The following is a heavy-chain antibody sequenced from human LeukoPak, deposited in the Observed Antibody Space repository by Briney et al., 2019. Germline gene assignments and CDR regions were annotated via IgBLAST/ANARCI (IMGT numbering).Heavy chain of an antibody. V-gene: IGHV3-23*01. D-gene: IGHD3-9*01. CDR3: AKVRYFDWFVFDY. CDR2: ISGSGGST. Sequence: GGSLRLSCAASGFTFSSYAMSWVRQAPGKGLEWVSAISGSGGSTYYADSVKGRFTISRDNSKNTLYLQMNSLRAGDTAVYYCAKVRYFDWFVFDYWGQGTLVTVSS. J-gene: IGHJ4*02. CDR1: GFTFSSYA.